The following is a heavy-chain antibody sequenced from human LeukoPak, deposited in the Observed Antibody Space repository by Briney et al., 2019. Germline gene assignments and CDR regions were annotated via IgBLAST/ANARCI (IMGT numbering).Heavy chain of an antibody. J-gene: IGHJ4*02. CDR3: AREFDTAMEPIDY. V-gene: IGHV3-21*01. Sequence: GGSLRLSCAASGFTFNNHAMNWVRQAPGKGLEGVSSISSSSSYIYYADSVKGRFTISRDNAKNSLYLQMNSLRAEDTAVYYCAREFDTAMEPIDYWGQGTLVTVSS. CDR2: ISSSSSYI. D-gene: IGHD5-18*01. CDR1: GFTFNNHA.